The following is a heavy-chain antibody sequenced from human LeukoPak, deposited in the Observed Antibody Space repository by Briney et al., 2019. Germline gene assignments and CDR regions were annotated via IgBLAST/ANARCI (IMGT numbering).Heavy chain of an antibody. D-gene: IGHD2-15*01. J-gene: IGHJ4*02. Sequence: ASVKVSCKASGYTFTGCYIHWVRQSPGQGLEWMGWIHPDSGGSNCAQKFQGRVTLTRDTSINTAYMELSSLRSDDTAMYHCARPPRGYCSGGSCFDYWGQGTPVTVSS. CDR1: GYTFTGCY. CDR2: IHPDSGGS. CDR3: ARPPRGYCSGGSCFDY. V-gene: IGHV1-2*02.